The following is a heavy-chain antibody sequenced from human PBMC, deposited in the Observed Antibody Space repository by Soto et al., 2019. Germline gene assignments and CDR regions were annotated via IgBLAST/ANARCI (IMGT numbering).Heavy chain of an antibody. CDR2: IYWNDDK. CDR3: AHNSLGSGWYYFDY. CDR1: GFSLSTSGVG. D-gene: IGHD6-19*01. J-gene: IGHJ4*02. Sequence: QITLKESGPTLVKPTQTLTLTCTFSGFSLSTSGVGVGWIRQPPGKTLEWLALIYWNDDKRYSPSLTSRLTITKDTSKNPVVLTMTNMDPVDTATYYCAHNSLGSGWYYFDYWGQGTLVTVSS. V-gene: IGHV2-5*01.